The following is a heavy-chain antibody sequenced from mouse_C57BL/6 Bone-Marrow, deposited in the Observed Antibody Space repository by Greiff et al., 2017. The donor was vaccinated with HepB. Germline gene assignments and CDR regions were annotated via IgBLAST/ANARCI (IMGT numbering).Heavy chain of an antibody. Sequence: EVNVVESGEGLVKPGGSLKLSCAASGFTFSSYAMSWVRQTPEKRLEWVAYISSGGDYIYYADTVKGRFTISRDNARNTLYLQMSSLKSEDTAMYYCTRALLLRWYFDVWGTGTTVTVSS. CDR2: ISSGGDYI. J-gene: IGHJ1*03. CDR3: TRALLLRWYFDV. CDR1: GFTFSSYA. D-gene: IGHD1-1*01. V-gene: IGHV5-9-1*02.